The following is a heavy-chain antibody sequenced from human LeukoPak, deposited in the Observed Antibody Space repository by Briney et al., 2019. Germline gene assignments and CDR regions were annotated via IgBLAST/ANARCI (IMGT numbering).Heavy chain of an antibody. Sequence: GGSLRLSCAASGFTFSSYGMHWVRQAPGKGLDWVAVISYDGSNKYYADSVKGRFTISRDNSMHTLYLQMNSLRAEDTAVYYCAKGSNRGVATMDYWGQGTLVTVSS. CDR2: ISYDGSNK. CDR1: GFTFSSYG. V-gene: IGHV3-30*18. D-gene: IGHD5-12*01. J-gene: IGHJ4*02. CDR3: AKGSNRGVATMDY.